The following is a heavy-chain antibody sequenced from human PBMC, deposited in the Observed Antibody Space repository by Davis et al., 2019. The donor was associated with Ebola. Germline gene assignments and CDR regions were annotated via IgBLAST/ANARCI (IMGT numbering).Heavy chain of an antibody. CDR1: GFTFNIYG. CDR2: TSYDGRNK. Sequence: GESLKISCAASGFTFNIYGMHWVRQAPGKGLEWVAVTSYDGRNKYYADSVKGRFTISRDNSENTLYLQMNSLRAEDTAVYYCAKESKYCTSTTCPPYDYMDVWGKGTTVTVSS. J-gene: IGHJ6*03. V-gene: IGHV3-30*18. CDR3: AKESKYCTSTTCPPYDYMDV. D-gene: IGHD2-2*01.